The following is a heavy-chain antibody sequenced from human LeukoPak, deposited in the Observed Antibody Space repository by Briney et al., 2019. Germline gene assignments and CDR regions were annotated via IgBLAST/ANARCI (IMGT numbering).Heavy chain of an antibody. V-gene: IGHV4-30-2*01. J-gene: IGHJ3*02. D-gene: IGHD1-26*01. CDR2: IYHSGST. CDR3: ARDQGFLRSGSYENDAFDI. Sequence: SQTLSLTCAVSGGSISSGGYSWSWIRQPPGKGLEWIGYIYHSGSTYYNPSLKSRVTISVDRSKNQFSLKLSSVTAADTAVYSCARDQGFLRSGSYENDAFDIWGQGTMVTVSS. CDR1: GGSISSGGYS.